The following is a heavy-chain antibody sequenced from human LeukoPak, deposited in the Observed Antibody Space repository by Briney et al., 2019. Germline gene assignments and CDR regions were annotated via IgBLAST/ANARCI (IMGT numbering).Heavy chain of an antibody. CDR3: ASGGYRDY. D-gene: IGHD6-25*01. V-gene: IGHV3-7*01. Sequence: GGSLRLSCAASGFTFSSYAMSWVRQAPGKGLEWVANIKQDGSEKYYVDSVKGRFTISRDNAKNSLYLQMNSPRAEDTAVYYCASGGYRDYWGQGTLVTVSS. CDR2: IKQDGSEK. CDR1: GFTFSSYA. J-gene: IGHJ4*02.